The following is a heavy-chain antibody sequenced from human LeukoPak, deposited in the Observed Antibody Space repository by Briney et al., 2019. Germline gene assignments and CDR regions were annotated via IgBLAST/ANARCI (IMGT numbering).Heavy chain of an antibody. CDR1: GFTFSSYW. V-gene: IGHV3-33*08. J-gene: IGHJ4*02. CDR3: ARGPRPYSSAFHFDY. Sequence: GGSLRLSCAASGFTFSSYWMSWVRQAPGKGLEWVAVIWYDGSNKYYADSVKGRFTISRDNSKNTLYLQMNSLRAEDTAVYYCARGPRPYSSAFHFDYWGQGTLVTVSS. D-gene: IGHD6-19*01. CDR2: IWYDGSNK.